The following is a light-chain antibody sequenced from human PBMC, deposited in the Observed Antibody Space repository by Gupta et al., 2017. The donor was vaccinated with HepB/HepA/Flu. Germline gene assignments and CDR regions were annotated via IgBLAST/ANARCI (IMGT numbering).Light chain of an antibody. J-gene: IGKJ1*01. CDR1: QSVLYSSNNKNY. Sequence: GERATINCKSSQSVLYSSNNKNYLTWYQQKPGQPPRLLIYWASTRESGVPDRSSGSGSGTDFTLTISSLQAEDVAVYYCQQYYSVPLTFGQGTKVEIK. V-gene: IGKV4-1*01. CDR3: QQYYSVPLT. CDR2: WAS.